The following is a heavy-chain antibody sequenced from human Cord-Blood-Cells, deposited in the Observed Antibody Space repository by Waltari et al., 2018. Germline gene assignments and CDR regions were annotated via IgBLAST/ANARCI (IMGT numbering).Heavy chain of an antibody. J-gene: IGHJ3*02. CDR3: ARGYYDILTGYLYAFDI. D-gene: IGHD3-9*01. CDR2: INPNSGGT. CDR1: VYTFTGYY. Sequence: QVQLVQSGAEVKKLGAAVKVSCQAFVYTFTGYYMHGVRPAPGQGLEWMGWINPNSGGTNYAQKFQGRVTMTRDTSISTAYMELSRLRSDDTAVYYCARGYYDILTGYLYAFDIWGQGTMVTVSS. V-gene: IGHV1-2*02.